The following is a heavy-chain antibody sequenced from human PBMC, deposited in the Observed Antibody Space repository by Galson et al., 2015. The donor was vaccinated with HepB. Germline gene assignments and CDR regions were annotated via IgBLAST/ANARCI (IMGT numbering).Heavy chain of an antibody. Sequence: SVKVSCKASGYTLTTYGMNWVRQAPGQGLEWMGWINTNSGNPTYAQGFTGRFVFSLDTSVSTAYLQISSLKAEDTAVYYCARDGGRDCGGDCYIFLGGWGQGTLVTVSS. V-gene: IGHV7-4-1*02. CDR1: GYTLTTYG. CDR2: INTNSGNP. D-gene: IGHD2-21*01. CDR3: ARDGGRDCGGDCYIFLGG. J-gene: IGHJ4*02.